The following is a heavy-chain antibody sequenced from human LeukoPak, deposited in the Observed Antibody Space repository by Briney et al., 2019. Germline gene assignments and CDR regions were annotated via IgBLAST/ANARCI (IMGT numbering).Heavy chain of an antibody. J-gene: IGHJ4*02. V-gene: IGHV4-38-2*02. CDR1: GYSISSGYY. CDR3: ARDSGYSSSAGDYFDY. Sequence: PSETLSLTCTVSGYSISSGYYWGWIRQPPGKGLEWIGSIYHSGSTYYNPSLKSRVTISVDTSKNQFSLKLSSVTAADTAVYYCARDSGYSSSAGDYFDYWGQGTLVTVSS. D-gene: IGHD6-13*01. CDR2: IYHSGST.